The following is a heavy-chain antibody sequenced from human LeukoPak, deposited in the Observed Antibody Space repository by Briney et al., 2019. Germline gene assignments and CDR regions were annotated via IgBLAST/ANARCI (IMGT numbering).Heavy chain of an antibody. J-gene: IGHJ4*02. CDR3: AKDAGVLRFLAYFDY. CDR1: GFTFSSYG. Sequence: GGSLRLSCAASGFTFSSYGMHWVRQAPGKGLEWVAFIRYDGSNKYYADSVKGRFTISRDNSKNTLYLQMNSLRAEDTAVYYCAKDAGVLRFLAYFDYWGQGTLVTVSS. V-gene: IGHV3-30*02. CDR2: IRYDGSNK. D-gene: IGHD3-3*01.